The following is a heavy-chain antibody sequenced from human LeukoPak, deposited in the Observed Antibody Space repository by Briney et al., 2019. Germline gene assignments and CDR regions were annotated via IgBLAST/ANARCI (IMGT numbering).Heavy chain of an antibody. Sequence: ASVKVSCKTSGYTFTSYDIDWVRQATGQGLEWMGWMNPNSSNTGYAQKFQGRVTMTRNTSISTAYMELSSLRSEDTAVYYCARVAARPKIQYYFDYWGQGTLVTVSS. CDR1: GYTFTSYD. V-gene: IGHV1-8*01. D-gene: IGHD6-6*01. CDR2: MNPNSSNT. J-gene: IGHJ4*02. CDR3: ARVAARPKIQYYFDY.